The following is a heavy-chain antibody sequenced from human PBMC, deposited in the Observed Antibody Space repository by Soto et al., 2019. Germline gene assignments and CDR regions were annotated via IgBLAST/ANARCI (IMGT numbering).Heavy chain of an antibody. J-gene: IGHJ4*02. CDR2: ISRNGGST. Sequence: EVQLVESGGGLVQPGGSLRLSCAASGFTFSSYAMHWVRQAPGKGLEYVSGISRNGGSTYYANSVKGRFTISRDNSTSTLYVQVGSLSGEDMAVDYCARSGLPFAYWGQGTLVTVSS. CDR3: ARSGLPFAY. V-gene: IGHV3-64*01. CDR1: GFTFSSYA.